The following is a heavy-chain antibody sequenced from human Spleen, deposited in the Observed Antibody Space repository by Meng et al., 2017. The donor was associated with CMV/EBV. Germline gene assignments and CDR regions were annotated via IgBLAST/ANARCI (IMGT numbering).Heavy chain of an antibody. CDR3: ARGTREGAPGH. Sequence: SCKASGYTFTSYDINWVRQATGQGLEWMGWMNPNSGNTGYAQKFQDRITMTRNTSISTAYMELSSLRPEDTAMYYCARGTREGAPGHWGQGTLVTVSS. D-gene: IGHD1-26*01. V-gene: IGHV1-8*01. CDR2: MNPNSGNT. J-gene: IGHJ4*02. CDR1: GYTFTSYD.